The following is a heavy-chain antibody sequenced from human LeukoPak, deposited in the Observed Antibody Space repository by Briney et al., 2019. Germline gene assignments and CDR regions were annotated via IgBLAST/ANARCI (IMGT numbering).Heavy chain of an antibody. Sequence: PSETLSLTCTVSGDSINSSDYYWGWIRQPPGKGLEWIGSISYSGTAYYNPSLKSRVTMSVDTSKSQFALKLSSVTAADTAMYYCARHLSYGGNSAWGYWGQGTLVTVSS. CDR1: GDSINSSDYY. CDR3: ARHLSYGGNSAWGY. V-gene: IGHV4-39*01. J-gene: IGHJ4*02. CDR2: ISYSGTA. D-gene: IGHD4-23*01.